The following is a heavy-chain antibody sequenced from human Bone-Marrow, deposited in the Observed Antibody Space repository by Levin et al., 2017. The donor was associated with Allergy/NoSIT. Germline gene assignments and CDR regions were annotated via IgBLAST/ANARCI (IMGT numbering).Heavy chain of an antibody. CDR3: ARKGVVVKFDY. J-gene: IGHJ4*02. CDR1: GYSFTSYW. V-gene: IGHV5-51*01. CDR2: IYPGDSDT. D-gene: IGHD3-22*01. Sequence: GGSLRLSCKGSGYSFTSYWIGWVRQMPGKGLEWMGIIYPGDSDTRYSPSFQGQVTISADKSISTAYLQWSSLKASDTAMYYCARKGVVVKFDYWGQGTLVTVSS.